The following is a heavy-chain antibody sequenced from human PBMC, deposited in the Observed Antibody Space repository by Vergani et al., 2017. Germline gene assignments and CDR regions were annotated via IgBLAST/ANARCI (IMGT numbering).Heavy chain of an antibody. CDR2: IHTGGST. CDR3: ARSRPYCTKGSCPAI. V-gene: IGHV4-61*02. Sequence: QVKLQESGPGLLKPSQTLSLTCTVSGESISSGSHYWSWIGPPAGKGPEWIGHIHTGGSTDLNPAFKSRVSIAVDTSKSQFSLKLNSVTVADAAVYYCARSRPYCTKGSCPAIWGQGTLVTVSS. CDR1: GESISSGSHY. D-gene: IGHD2-8*01. J-gene: IGHJ4*02.